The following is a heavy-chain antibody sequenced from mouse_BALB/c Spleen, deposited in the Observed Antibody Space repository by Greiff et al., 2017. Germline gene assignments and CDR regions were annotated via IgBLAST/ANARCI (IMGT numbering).Heavy chain of an antibody. CDR1: GFTFSSYA. D-gene: IGHD2-4*01. CDR2: ISSGGST. J-gene: IGHJ3*01. V-gene: IGHV5-6-5*01. CDR3: ARAPYDYESWFAY. Sequence: DVKLVESGGGLVKPGGSLKLSCAASGFTFSSYAMSWVRQTPEKRLEWVASISSGGSTYYPDSVKGRFTISRDNARNILYLQMSSLRSEDTAMYYCARAPYDYESWFAYWGQGTLVTVSA.